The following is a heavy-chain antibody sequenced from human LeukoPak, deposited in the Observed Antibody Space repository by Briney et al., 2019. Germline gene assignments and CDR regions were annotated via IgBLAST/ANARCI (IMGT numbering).Heavy chain of an antibody. V-gene: IGHV4-34*01. CDR1: GGSFSGYY. CDR2: INHSGST. CDR3: ASLTLWSTGDY. Sequence: SETLSLTCAVYGGSFSGYYWSWIRQPPGKGLEWIGEINHSGSTNYNPSLKSRVTISVDTSKNQFSLKLSSVTAADTAVYYCASLTLWSTGDYWGQGTLVTVSS. J-gene: IGHJ4*02. D-gene: IGHD5-18*01.